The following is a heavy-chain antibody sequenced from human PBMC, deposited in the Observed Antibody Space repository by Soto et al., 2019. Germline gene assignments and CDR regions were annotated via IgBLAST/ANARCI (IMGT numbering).Heavy chain of an antibody. V-gene: IGHV1-69*02. Sequence: QVQLVQSGAEVKKPGSSVKVSCKASGGTFSSYTISWVRQAPGQGLEWMGRIIPILGIANYAQKFQGRVTITADKSTSTAYMELSSLRSEDTAVYYCARGGRYFDWLPYWGQGTLVTVSS. CDR1: GGTFSSYT. CDR3: ARGGRYFDWLPY. D-gene: IGHD3-9*01. CDR2: IIPILGIA. J-gene: IGHJ4*02.